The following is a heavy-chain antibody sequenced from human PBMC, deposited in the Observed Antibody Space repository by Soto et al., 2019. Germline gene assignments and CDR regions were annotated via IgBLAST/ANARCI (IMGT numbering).Heavy chain of an antibody. CDR3: ASSTMAHFDY. V-gene: IGHV4-34*01. D-gene: IGHD3-10*01. Sequence: TLSLTCAVYGGSFSGYYWSWIRQPPGKGLEWIGEINHSGSTNYNPSLKSRVTISVDTSKNQFSLKLSSVTAADTAVYYCASSTMAHFDYWGQGTLVTVSS. J-gene: IGHJ4*02. CDR2: INHSGST. CDR1: GGSFSGYY.